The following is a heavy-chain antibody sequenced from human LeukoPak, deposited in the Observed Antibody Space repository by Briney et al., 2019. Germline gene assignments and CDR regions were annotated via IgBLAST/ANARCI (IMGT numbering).Heavy chain of an antibody. CDR3: ARDRDRYDILTGYHY. J-gene: IGHJ4*02. V-gene: IGHV3-33*01. D-gene: IGHD3-9*01. CDR2: IWYDGSNK. CDR1: GFTFSSYG. Sequence: GGSLRLSCAASGFTFSSYGMHWVRQAPGKGLEWVAVIWYDGSNKYYADSVKGRFTISRDNFKNTLYLQMNSLRAEDTAVYYCARDRDRYDILTGYHYWGQGTLVTVSS.